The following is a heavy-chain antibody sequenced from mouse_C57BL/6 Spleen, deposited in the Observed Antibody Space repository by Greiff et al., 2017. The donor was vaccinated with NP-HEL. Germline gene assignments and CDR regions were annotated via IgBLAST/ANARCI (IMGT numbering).Heavy chain of an antibody. J-gene: IGHJ1*03. D-gene: IGHD1-1*01. CDR2: IYPGSGST. CDR1: GYTFTSYW. V-gene: IGHV1-55*01. Sequence: VQLQQPGAELVKPGASVKLSCKASGYTFTSYWITWVKQRPGQGLEWIGDIYPGSGSTNYNEKFKSKATLTIDTSSSTAYMQLSSLKSEDSEVYECADGRSKYVGGWGTGTTVTVAP. CDR3: ADGRSKYVGG.